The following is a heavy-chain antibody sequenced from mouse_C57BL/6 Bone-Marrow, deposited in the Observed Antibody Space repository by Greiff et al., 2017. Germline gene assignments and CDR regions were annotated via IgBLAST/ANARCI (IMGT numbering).Heavy chain of an antibody. J-gene: IGHJ2*01. CDR2: IYPGNSDT. D-gene: IGHD1-1*01. Sequence: VQLQQSGTVLARPGASVKMSCKTSGYTFTSYWMQWVKQRPGQGLEWIGAIYPGNSDTSYNQKFKGKATLTAVTSASTAYMELSSLTNEDSAVYYCTRFFYYYEYFDYWGQGTTLTVSS. V-gene: IGHV1-5*01. CDR3: TRFFYYYEYFDY. CDR1: GYTFTSYW.